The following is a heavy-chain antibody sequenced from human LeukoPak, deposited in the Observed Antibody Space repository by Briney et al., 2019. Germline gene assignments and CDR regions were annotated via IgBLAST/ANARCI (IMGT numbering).Heavy chain of an antibody. V-gene: IGHV3-30*02. Sequence: PGGSLKLSCAASGYTFSSYGMHWVRQAPGKGLEWVAFIRFDGTIKDYADSVKGRFTISRDNSKNTLYLQMNNLRDEDTAVYYCAKDPPCSGGTCYGYFESWGQGTLVTVSS. D-gene: IGHD2-15*01. J-gene: IGHJ4*02. CDR3: AKDPPCSGGTCYGYFES. CDR2: IRFDGTIK. CDR1: GYTFSSYG.